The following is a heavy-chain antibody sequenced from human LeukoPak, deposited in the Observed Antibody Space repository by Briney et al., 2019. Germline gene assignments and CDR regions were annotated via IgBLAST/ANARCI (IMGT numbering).Heavy chain of an antibody. CDR1: GGSISSSSYY. J-gene: IGHJ5*02. CDR3: ARDPITMVRGVIKTGHWFDP. Sequence: SETLSLTCTVSGGSISSSSYYWGWIRQPPGKGLEWIGSIYYSGSTYYNPSLKSRVTISVDKSKNQFSLKLSSVTAADTAVYYCARDPITMVRGVIKTGHWFDPWGQGTLVTVSS. D-gene: IGHD3-10*01. V-gene: IGHV4-39*07. CDR2: IYYSGST.